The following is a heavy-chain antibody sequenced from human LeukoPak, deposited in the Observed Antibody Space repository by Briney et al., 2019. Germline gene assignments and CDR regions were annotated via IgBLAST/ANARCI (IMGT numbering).Heavy chain of an antibody. J-gene: IGHJ4*02. CDR2: IYSGGTT. CDR1: EFTVSSNY. D-gene: IGHD3-10*01. V-gene: IGHV3-53*01. CDR3: ASGVRGVMIET. Sequence: GESLRLSCAASEFTVSSNYMSWVRQAPGEGLEWVSVIYSGGTTYYADSVKGRFTISRDNSKNTLYLQMNSLRADDTAVYYCASGVRGVMIETWGQGTLVTVSS.